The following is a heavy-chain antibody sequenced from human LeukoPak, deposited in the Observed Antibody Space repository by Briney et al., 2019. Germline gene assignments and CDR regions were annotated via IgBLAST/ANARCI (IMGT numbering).Heavy chain of an antibody. CDR3: ARGGAGYFDPDAFDI. D-gene: IGHD3-9*01. V-gene: IGHV1-18*04. CDR1: GYTFTSYG. Sequence: ASVKVSCKASGYTFTSYGISWVRQAPGQGLKWMGWISAYNGKTNYAQKLQGRVTMTTDTSTSTAYMELRRLRSDDTAVYYCARGGAGYFDPDAFDIWGQWTMVTVSS. CDR2: ISAYNGKT. J-gene: IGHJ3*02.